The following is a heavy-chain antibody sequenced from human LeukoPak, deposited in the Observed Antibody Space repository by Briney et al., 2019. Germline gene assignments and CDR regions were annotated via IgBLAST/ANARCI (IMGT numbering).Heavy chain of an antibody. CDR1: GFTFSTYW. J-gene: IGHJ4*02. CDR3: GRGDPDY. Sequence: GGSLRLSCAVSGFTFSTYWMNWARQDPGKGLEWVANINQAGSDKYYVDSVKGRFTISRDNAKNSLYLQMNSLRAEDTAVYYCGRGDPDYWGQGTLVTVSS. CDR2: INQAGSDK. V-gene: IGHV3-7*01.